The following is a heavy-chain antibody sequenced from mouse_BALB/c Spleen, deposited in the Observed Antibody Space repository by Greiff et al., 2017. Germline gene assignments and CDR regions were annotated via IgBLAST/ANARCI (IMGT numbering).Heavy chain of an antibody. J-gene: IGHJ3*01. V-gene: IGHV7-1*02. CDR3: ARDEITTATFAY. Sequence: DVHLVESGGGLVQPGGSLRLSCATSGFTFSDYYMEWVRQPPGKRLEWIAASRNKANDYTTEYSESVKGRFIVSRDTSQSILYLQMNALRAEDTAIYYCARDEITTATFAYWGQGTLVTVSA. CDR1: GFTFSDYY. D-gene: IGHD1-2*01. CDR2: SRNKANDYTT.